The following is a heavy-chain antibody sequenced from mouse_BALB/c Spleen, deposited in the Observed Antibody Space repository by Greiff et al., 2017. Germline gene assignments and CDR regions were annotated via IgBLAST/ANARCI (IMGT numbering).Heavy chain of an antibody. CDR3: AREFAY. Sequence: EVQGVESGGGLVKPGGSLKLSCAASGFAFSSYDMSWVRQTPEKRLEWVAYISSGGGSTYYPDTVKGRFTISRDNAKNTLYLQMSSLKSEDTAMYYCAREFAYWGQGTLVTVSA. CDR1: GFAFSSYD. J-gene: IGHJ3*01. V-gene: IGHV5-12-1*01. CDR2: ISSGGGST.